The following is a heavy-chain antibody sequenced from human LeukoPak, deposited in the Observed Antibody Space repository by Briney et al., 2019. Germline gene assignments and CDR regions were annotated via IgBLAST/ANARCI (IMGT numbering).Heavy chain of an antibody. CDR2: IWYDGSNK. J-gene: IGHJ4*02. Sequence: GGSLRLSCEASGFTFSHYYMSWVRQAPGKGLEWVAVIWYDGSNKYYADSVKGRFTISRDNSKNTLYLQMNSLRAEDTAVYYCARSPSRITMVRGVQNDYWGQGTLVTVSS. CDR3: ARSPSRITMVRGVQNDY. V-gene: IGHV3-33*08. CDR1: GFTFSHYY. D-gene: IGHD3-10*01.